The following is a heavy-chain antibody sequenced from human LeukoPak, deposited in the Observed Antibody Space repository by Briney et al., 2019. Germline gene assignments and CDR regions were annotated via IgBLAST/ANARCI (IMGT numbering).Heavy chain of an antibody. V-gene: IGHV3-48*03. J-gene: IGHJ4*02. Sequence: GGSLRLSCAASGFTFSRYEMNWVRQAPGKGLEWVSYISSSGSTIKYADSVKGRFTISRGSAKNSLYLQMNSLRADDTAVYYCVRDQGGSSSRWGQGTLVTVSS. CDR2: ISSSGSTI. CDR3: VRDQGGSSSR. CDR1: GFTFSRYE. D-gene: IGHD6-6*01.